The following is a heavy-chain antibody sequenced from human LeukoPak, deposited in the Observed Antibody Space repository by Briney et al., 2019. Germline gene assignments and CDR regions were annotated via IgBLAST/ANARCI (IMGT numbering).Heavy chain of an antibody. V-gene: IGHV1-18*01. D-gene: IGHD2-15*01. Sequence: ASVKVSCKASGYTFTSYGISWVRQAPGQGLEWMGWISAYNGNTNYAQKLQGRVTMTTDTSTSTAYMELRSLRSDDTAVYYCARDRSYCSGGSCYSNKPFDYWGQGTLVTVSS. CDR2: ISAYNGNT. CDR1: GYTFTSYG. CDR3: ARDRSYCSGGSCYSNKPFDY. J-gene: IGHJ4*02.